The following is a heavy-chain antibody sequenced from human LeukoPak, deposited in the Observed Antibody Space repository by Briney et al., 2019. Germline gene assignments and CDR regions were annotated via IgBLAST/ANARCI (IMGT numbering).Heavy chain of an antibody. CDR3: AAWVAGIGGGFDY. J-gene: IGHJ4*02. CDR2: IYTSGST. Sequence: SQTLSLTCTVSGGSISSGSYYWSWIRQPAGKGLEWIGRIYTSGSTNYNPSLKSRVTISVDTSKNQFSLKLSSVTAADTAVYYCAAWVAGIGGGFDYWGQGTLVTVSS. CDR1: GGSISSGSYY. D-gene: IGHD6-19*01. V-gene: IGHV4-61*02.